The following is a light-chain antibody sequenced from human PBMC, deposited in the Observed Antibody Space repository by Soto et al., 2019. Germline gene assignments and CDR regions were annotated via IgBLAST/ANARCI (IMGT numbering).Light chain of an antibody. CDR2: LNSDGRH. CDR3: QTWGTGILA. J-gene: IGLJ2*01. CDR1: SRHSSYA. V-gene: IGLV4-69*01. Sequence: QPVLTQSPSASASLGASVKLTCTLSSRHSSYAIAWHQQQPEKGPRYLMKLNSDGRHTKGDGIPDRFSGSSSGTERYLTISSLQSEDEADYYCQTWGTGILAFGGGTQLTVL.